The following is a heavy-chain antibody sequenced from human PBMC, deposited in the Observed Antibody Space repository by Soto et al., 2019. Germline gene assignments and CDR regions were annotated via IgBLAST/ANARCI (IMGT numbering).Heavy chain of an antibody. CDR1: GFTFSDYY. J-gene: IGHJ3*02. D-gene: IGHD3-3*01. Sequence: QVQLVESGGGLVKPGGSLRLSCAASGFTFSDYYMSWIRQAPGKGLEWVSYISSSGSTIYYADSVKGRFTISRDNAKNSLYLKMNSLRAEDAAVYYCAREPVLRFWEWRGAFDIWGKGKMVPVSS. CDR2: ISSSGSTI. V-gene: IGHV3-11*01. CDR3: AREPVLRFWEWRGAFDI.